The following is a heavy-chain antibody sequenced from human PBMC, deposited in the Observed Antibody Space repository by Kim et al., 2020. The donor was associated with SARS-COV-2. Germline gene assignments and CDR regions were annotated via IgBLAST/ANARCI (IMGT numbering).Heavy chain of an antibody. CDR1: GGSFSGYY. Sequence: SETLSLTCAVYGGSFSGYYWSWIRQPPGKGLEWIGEINHSGSTNYNPSLKSRVTISVDTSKNQFSLKLSSVTAADTAVYYCARGRYSGSYYRWFDPWGQG. V-gene: IGHV4-34*01. J-gene: IGHJ5*02. CDR3: ARGRYSGSYYRWFDP. D-gene: IGHD1-26*01. CDR2: INHSGST.